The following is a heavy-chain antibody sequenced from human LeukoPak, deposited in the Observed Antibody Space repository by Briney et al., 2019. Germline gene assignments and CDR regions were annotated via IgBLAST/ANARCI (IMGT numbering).Heavy chain of an antibody. CDR3: AGSGYSPTPFDP. D-gene: IGHD6-13*01. CDR2: IYTSGST. CDR1: GGSISSYY. Sequence: SETLSLTCTVSGGSISSYYWSWIRQPPGKGLEWIGYIYTSGSTNYNPSLKSRVTISVDTSKNQFSLKLSSVTAADTAVYYCAGSGYSPTPFDPWGQGTLVTVSS. J-gene: IGHJ5*02. V-gene: IGHV4-4*09.